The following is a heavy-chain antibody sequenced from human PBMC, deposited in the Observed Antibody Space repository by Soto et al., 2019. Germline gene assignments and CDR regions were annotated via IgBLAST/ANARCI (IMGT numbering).Heavy chain of an antibody. D-gene: IGHD5-12*01. CDR1: GGSINTFY. CDR3: AREGSYSAYNFAHGIQLWSFDF. CDR2: IFSSGST. V-gene: IGHV4-4*07. Sequence: SETLSLTCTVSGGSINTFYWSWVRQPAGKGLEWIGRIFSSGSTSFNPSLESRVAMSVDTSRNHFSLNLSSVTAADMAVYYCAREGSYSAYNFAHGIQLWSFDFWGQGALVTVSS. J-gene: IGHJ4*02.